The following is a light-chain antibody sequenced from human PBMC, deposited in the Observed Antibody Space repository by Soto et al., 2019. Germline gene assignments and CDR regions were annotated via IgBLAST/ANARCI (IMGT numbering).Light chain of an antibody. CDR2: AAS. CDR1: QSISSN. CDR3: QQSYSTPRT. V-gene: IGKV1-39*01. Sequence: DIQMTHSPSSPSASVGDSVTISRRASQSISSNLTWYQQKPGKAPKLLIYAASSMQTGVPARFSGSGSGTDFTLTISSLEPEDFATYYCQQSYSTPRTFGQGTKVDIK. J-gene: IGKJ1*01.